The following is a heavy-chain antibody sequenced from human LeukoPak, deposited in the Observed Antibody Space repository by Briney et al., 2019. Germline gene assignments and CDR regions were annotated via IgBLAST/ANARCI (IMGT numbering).Heavy chain of an antibody. CDR1: GGSIRYYY. CDR2: IYYNGTT. CDR3: ARKGGPFDY. V-gene: IGHV4-59*01. D-gene: IGHD2-15*01. J-gene: IGHJ4*02. Sequence: SETLSLTCTVSGGSIRYYYWSWIRQSPGKGLEWIGYIYYNGTTNYNPSLKSRVTISVDMSKNQFSLKMSSVTAADTAVYYCARKGGPFDYWGQGRLATVSS.